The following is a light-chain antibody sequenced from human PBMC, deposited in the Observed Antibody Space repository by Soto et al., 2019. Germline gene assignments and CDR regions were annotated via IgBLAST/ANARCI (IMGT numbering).Light chain of an antibody. J-gene: IGLJ1*01. CDR3: QSYDSSLSGYV. Sequence: QSALTQPPSVSGAPGQRVTISCTGSRSNIGAGYDVHWYQQLPGTAPKLLIYGNSNRPSGVPDRFSGSKSGTPASLAITGLQAEDEADYYCQSYDSSLSGYVFGTGTKVTVL. CDR2: GNS. CDR1: RSNIGAGYD. V-gene: IGLV1-40*01.